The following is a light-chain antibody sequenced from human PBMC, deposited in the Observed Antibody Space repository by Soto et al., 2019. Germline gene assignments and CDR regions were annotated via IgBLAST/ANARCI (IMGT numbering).Light chain of an antibody. CDR3: QQYSTLPHT. J-gene: IGKJ2*01. CDR2: AAS. CDR1: QSISSN. V-gene: IGKV1-39*01. Sequence: DIQMTQSPSSLSAPVGDRVTITCRASQSISSNLNWYQQKPGKAPKLLIYAASSLQSGVPSRFSGSGSGTDFTLTISSLQPEDFVVYYCQQYSTLPHTFGQGTKLEVK.